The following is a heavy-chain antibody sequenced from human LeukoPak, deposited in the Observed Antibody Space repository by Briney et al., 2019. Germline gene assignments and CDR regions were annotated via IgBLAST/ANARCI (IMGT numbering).Heavy chain of an antibody. J-gene: IGHJ5*02. CDR1: GYTFTGYY. Sequence: ASVKVSCKASGYTFTGYYMHWVRQAPGQGLEWMGWINPNSGGTNYAQKFQGGVTMTRDTSISTAYMELSRLRSDDTAVYYCARELTSYNWFDPWGQGTLVTVSS. CDR3: ARELTSYNWFDP. CDR2: INPNSGGT. V-gene: IGHV1-2*02. D-gene: IGHD2-2*01.